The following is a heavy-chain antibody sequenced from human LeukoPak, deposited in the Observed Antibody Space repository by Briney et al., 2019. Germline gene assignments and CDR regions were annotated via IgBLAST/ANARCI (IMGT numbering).Heavy chain of an antibody. Sequence: RGSLRLSCAASGFTFSNYWMSWVRQAPGKGLEWVANINQDGSEKYYVNSVKGRFTISRDNAKNSLYLQMNSLRAEDTAIYFCAREDDWNYEDYWGQGTLVTVSS. J-gene: IGHJ4*02. CDR3: AREDDWNYEDY. CDR1: GFTFSNYW. CDR2: INQDGSEK. V-gene: IGHV3-7*01. D-gene: IGHD1-7*01.